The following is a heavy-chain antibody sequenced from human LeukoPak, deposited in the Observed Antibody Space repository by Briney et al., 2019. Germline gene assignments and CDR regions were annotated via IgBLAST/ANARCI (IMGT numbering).Heavy chain of an antibody. CDR1: GFTFSSYA. CDR2: ITGSGGST. CDR3: AKDHSSGWPNAAFDY. D-gene: IGHD6-19*01. Sequence: AGGSLRLSCAASGFTFSSYAMSWVRQAPGKGLEWVSGITGSGGSTYYADSVKGRFTISRDNSKNTLYLQMNSLRAEDTAVYYCAKDHSSGWPNAAFDYWGQGTLVPVSS. V-gene: IGHV3-23*01. J-gene: IGHJ4*02.